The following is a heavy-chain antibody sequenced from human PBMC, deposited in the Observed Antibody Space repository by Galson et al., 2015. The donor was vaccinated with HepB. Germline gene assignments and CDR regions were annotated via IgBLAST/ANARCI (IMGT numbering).Heavy chain of an antibody. Sequence: SLRLSCAASGFTFSSYSMNWVRQAPGKGLEWVSSISSSSSYIYYADSVKGRFTISRDNAKNSLYLQMNSLRAEDTAVYYCARDLARSSSWYHYWGQGTLVTVSS. V-gene: IGHV3-21*01. CDR2: ISSSSSYI. J-gene: IGHJ4*02. CDR3: ARDLARSSSWYHY. CDR1: GFTFSSYS. D-gene: IGHD6-13*01.